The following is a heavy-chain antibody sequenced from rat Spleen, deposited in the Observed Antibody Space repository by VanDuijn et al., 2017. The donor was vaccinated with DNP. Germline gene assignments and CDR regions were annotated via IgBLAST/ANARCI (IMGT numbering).Heavy chain of an antibody. CDR2: IGHDGSST. J-gene: IGHJ4*01. Sequence: EVQLVESGGGLVQPGRSLKLSCAASGFTFSDFNMAWVRQAQKKGLEWVATIGHDGSSTYYRDSVKGRFTISRDNAKSTLYLQMDSLRSEDTATYYCAREGYYSGDRAMDAWGQGTSVTVFS. CDR1: GFTFSDFN. CDR3: AREGYYSGDRAMDA. D-gene: IGHD1-1*01. V-gene: IGHV5-7*01.